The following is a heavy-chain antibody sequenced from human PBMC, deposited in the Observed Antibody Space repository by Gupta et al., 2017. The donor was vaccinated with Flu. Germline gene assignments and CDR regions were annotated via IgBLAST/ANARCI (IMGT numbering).Heavy chain of an antibody. D-gene: IGHD3-10*01. CDR1: GFTFSDHY. CDR3: ARGTSEYYYGPRGYYYGMDV. J-gene: IGHJ6*02. V-gene: IGHV3-72*01. Sequence: EVQLVESGGGLVQPGGSLRLSCAASGFTFSDHYMDWVRQAPGKGLEWVGRTRNKANSYTTEYAASVKGRFTISRDDSKNSLYLQMNSLKTEDTAVYYCARGTSEYYYGPRGYYYGMDVWGQGTTVTVSS. CDR2: TRNKANSYTT.